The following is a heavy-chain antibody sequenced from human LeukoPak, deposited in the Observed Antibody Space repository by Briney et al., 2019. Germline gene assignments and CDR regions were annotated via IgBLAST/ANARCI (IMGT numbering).Heavy chain of an antibody. CDR3: ARGPRGDDYDSSGYYYLHFDY. J-gene: IGHJ4*02. Sequence: KPSETLSPTCAVYGGSFSGYYWSWIRQPPGKGLEWIGEINHSGSTNYNPSLKSRVTISVDTSKNQFSLKLSSVTAADTAVYYCARGPRGDDYDSSGYYYLHFDYWGQGTLVTVSS. D-gene: IGHD3-22*01. V-gene: IGHV4-34*01. CDR1: GGSFSGYY. CDR2: INHSGST.